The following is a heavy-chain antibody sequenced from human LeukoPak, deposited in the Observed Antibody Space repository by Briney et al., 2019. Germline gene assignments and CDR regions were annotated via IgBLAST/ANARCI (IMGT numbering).Heavy chain of an antibody. CDR3: ASTVVVAATLFVP. V-gene: IGHV1-2*02. J-gene: IGHJ5*02. CDR1: GYTFTGYY. D-gene: IGHD2-15*01. Sequence: ASVKVSCKASGYTFTGYYMHWVGQPPGQGLEGLGWINPNSGGTNYAQKFQGRVTMTRDTSISTAYMELSRLRSDDTAVYYCASTVVVAATLFVPWGQGTLVTVSS. CDR2: INPNSGGT.